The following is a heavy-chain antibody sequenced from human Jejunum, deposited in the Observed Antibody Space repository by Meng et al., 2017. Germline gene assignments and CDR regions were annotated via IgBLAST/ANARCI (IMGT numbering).Heavy chain of an antibody. CDR2: INQDGSEK. D-gene: IGHD5-18*01. CDR3: ARDDPGYRFDY. Sequence: GGSLRLSCAASGFAFSTHLMSWIRQAPGKGLEWVGNINQDGSEKNSVDSVKGRFTISRDNAKNSLYLQLNSLRAEDTAVYYCARDDPGYRFDYWGQGTLVTVSS. V-gene: IGHV3-7*01. J-gene: IGHJ4*02. CDR1: GFAFSTHL.